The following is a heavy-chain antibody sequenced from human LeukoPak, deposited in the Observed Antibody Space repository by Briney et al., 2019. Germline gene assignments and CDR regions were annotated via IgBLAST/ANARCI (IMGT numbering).Heavy chain of an antibody. CDR3: AKDSIAFTMFRGVLGY. Sequence: PGGSLRLSCAASGFTFSSYGMHWVRQAPGKGLEWVTFISYDGSSKYYSDSLKGRFTISRDNSKNTLYLQMNSLRPEDTAVYYCAKDSIAFTMFRGVLGYWGQGTLVTVSS. J-gene: IGHJ4*02. V-gene: IGHV3-30*18. CDR1: GFTFSSYG. CDR2: ISYDGSSK. D-gene: IGHD3-10*01.